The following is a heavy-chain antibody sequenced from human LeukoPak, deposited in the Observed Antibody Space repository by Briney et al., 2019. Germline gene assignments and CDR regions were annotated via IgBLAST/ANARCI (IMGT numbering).Heavy chain of an antibody. J-gene: IGHJ6*02. D-gene: IGHD6-19*01. CDR1: GGSLSSSSYY. V-gene: IGHV4-39*07. Sequence: PSETLSLTYTVSGGSLSSSSYYWGWSRQPPGKGLVWSGSIYYSGSTYYNPSLKSRVTISVDTSKNQFSLKLSSVTAADTAVYYCARDPGIAVVSHYYGMDVWGQGTTVTVSS. CDR3: ARDPGIAVVSHYYGMDV. CDR2: IYYSGST.